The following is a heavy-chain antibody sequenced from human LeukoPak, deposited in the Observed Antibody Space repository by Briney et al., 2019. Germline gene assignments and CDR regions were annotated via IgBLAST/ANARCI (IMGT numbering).Heavy chain of an antibody. V-gene: IGHV3-23*01. CDR3: ARGGNHGDYWYFDL. CDR2: ISASGGST. J-gene: IGHJ2*01. CDR1: GFTFSDYA. Sequence: GGSLRLSCAASGFTFSDYAMSWVRQAPGKGLEWVSAISASGGSTYYADSVKGRFTISRDNSKNTLYLQMNSLRAEDTAVYYCARGGNHGDYWYFDLWGRGTLVTVSS. D-gene: IGHD4-17*01.